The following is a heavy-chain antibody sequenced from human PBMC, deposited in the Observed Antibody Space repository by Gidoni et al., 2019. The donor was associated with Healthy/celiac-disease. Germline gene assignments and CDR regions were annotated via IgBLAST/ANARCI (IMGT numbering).Heavy chain of an antibody. V-gene: IGHV3-48*01. CDR3: ARDLSFMGARFDY. CDR2: ISSSSSTI. Sequence: EVQLVASGGGLVQPGGSLRLSCAASGFTFSSYSMNWVRQAPGKGLEWVSYISSSSSTIYYADSVKGRFTISRDNAKNSLYLQMNSLRAEDTAVYYCARDLSFMGARFDYWGQGTLVTVSS. CDR1: GFTFSSYS. D-gene: IGHD1-26*01. J-gene: IGHJ4*02.